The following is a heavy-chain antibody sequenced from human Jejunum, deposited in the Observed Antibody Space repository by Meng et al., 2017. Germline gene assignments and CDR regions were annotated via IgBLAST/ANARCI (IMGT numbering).Heavy chain of an antibody. CDR2: VYYSGST. J-gene: IGHJ4*02. CDR3: ARDHGSSNWFYY. D-gene: IGHD6-13*01. Sequence: SETLSLTCTVSGDSISGSPYYWGWIRQPPGKGREWIGTVYYSGSTYYNPSLKSRVTVSEDTSKNQFSLKLSSVTAADTAVYYCARDHGSSNWFYYWGQGTLVTVSS. CDR1: GDSISGSPYY. V-gene: IGHV4-39*07.